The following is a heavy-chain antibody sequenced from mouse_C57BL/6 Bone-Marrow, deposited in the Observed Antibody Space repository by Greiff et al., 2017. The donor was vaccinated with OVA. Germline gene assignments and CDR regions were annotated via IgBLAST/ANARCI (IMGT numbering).Heavy chain of an antibody. J-gene: IGHJ4*01. Sequence: QVQLQQPGAELVMPGASVKLSCKASGYTFTSYWMHWVKQRPIQGLEWIGNIDPSDSETHYNQKFKDKATLTVDKSSSTAYMQLSSLTSEDSAVYYCARSDYGGAMDYWGQGTSVTVSS. CDR1: GYTFTSYW. CDR2: IDPSDSET. CDR3: ARSDYGGAMDY. D-gene: IGHD2-4*01. V-gene: IGHV1-52*01.